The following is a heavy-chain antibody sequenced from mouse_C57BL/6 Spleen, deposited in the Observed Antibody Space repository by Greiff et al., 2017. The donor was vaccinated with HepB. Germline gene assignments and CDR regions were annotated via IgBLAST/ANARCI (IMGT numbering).Heavy chain of an antibody. Sequence: EVHLVESGPGLVKPSQSLSLTCSVTGYSITSGYYWNWIRQFPGNKLEWMGYISYDGSNNYNPSLKNRISITRDTSKNQFFLKLNSVTTEDTATYYCAREGSTMVTTRAMDYWGQGTSVTVSS. J-gene: IGHJ4*01. D-gene: IGHD2-2*01. CDR1: GYSITSGYY. CDR3: AREGSTMVTTRAMDY. V-gene: IGHV3-6*01. CDR2: ISYDGSN.